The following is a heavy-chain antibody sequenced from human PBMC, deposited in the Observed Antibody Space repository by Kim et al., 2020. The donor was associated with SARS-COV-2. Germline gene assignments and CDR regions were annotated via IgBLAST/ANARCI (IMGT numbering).Heavy chain of an antibody. CDR2: ISGSGGST. D-gene: IGHD5-18*01. V-gene: IGHV3-23*01. Sequence: GGSLRLSCAASGFTFSSYAMSWVRQAPGKGLEWVSAISGSGGSTYYADSVKGRFTISRDNSKNTLYLQMNSLRAEDTAVYYCAKGPKRGLIQLWRGGPFDYWGQGTLVTVSS. J-gene: IGHJ4*02. CDR1: GFTFSSYA. CDR3: AKGPKRGLIQLWRGGPFDY.